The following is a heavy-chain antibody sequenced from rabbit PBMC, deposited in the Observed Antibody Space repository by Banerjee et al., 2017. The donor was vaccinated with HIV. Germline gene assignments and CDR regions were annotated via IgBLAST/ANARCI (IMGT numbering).Heavy chain of an antibody. V-gene: IGHV1S45*01. CDR3: ARQRAFSYDDYGDYVRKYDAFDP. Sequence: QEQLVESGGDLVKPEGSLTLTCTASGFTLSSYWICWVRQAPGKGLEWIACMDAGSSGITNYASWAKGRFTISKTSSTTVTLQMTSLTAADTATYFCARQRAFSYDDYGDYVRKYDAFDPWGQGTLVTVS. CDR1: GFTLSSYW. J-gene: IGHJ2*01. CDR2: MDAGSSGIT. D-gene: IGHD2-1*01.